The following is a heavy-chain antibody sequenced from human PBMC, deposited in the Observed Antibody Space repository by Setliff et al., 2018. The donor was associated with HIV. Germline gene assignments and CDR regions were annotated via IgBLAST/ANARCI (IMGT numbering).Heavy chain of an antibody. J-gene: IGHJ4*02. D-gene: IGHD6-6*01. V-gene: IGHV4-4*09. CDR1: GGSISGYY. Sequence: SETLSLTCTVSGGSISGYYWGWIRQPPGKGLEWIGYIYTRGSTNYNPSLKSRVTISVDTSKNQFSLKLTSVTAADTAVYYCARRLAARRGFIDYWGQGTLVSVSS. CDR2: IYTRGST. CDR3: ARRLAARRGFIDY.